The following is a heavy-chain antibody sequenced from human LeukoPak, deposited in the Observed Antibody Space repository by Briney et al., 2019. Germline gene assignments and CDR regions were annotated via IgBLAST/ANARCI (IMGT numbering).Heavy chain of an antibody. D-gene: IGHD3-22*01. J-gene: IGHJ4*02. CDR1: GFSFISYG. CDR3: ARDPLHYYDSSGRGGY. Sequence: GGSLRLSCAASGFSFISYGMHWVRQAPGKGLEWVGVISDDGGSKDYADSVKGRFTISRDNAKNSLYLQMNSLRAEDTAVYYCARDPLHYYDSSGRGGYWGQGTLVTVSS. V-gene: IGHV3-30*03. CDR2: ISDDGGSK.